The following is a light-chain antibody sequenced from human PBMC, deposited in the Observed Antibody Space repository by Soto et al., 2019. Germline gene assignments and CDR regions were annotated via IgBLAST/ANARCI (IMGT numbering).Light chain of an antibody. V-gene: IGKV2-24*01. CDR2: KIS. CDR3: MQATLSYT. CDR1: QSLVHSDGNTY. Sequence: DIVLTQTPLSSPVTLGQPASISCRSSQSLVHSDGNTYFNWLQQRPGQPPRLLIYKISKRFPGGPDRVSGSGAGTDFTLKISRVEAEDVGVYYCMQATLSYTVGQGTKLEIK. J-gene: IGKJ2*01.